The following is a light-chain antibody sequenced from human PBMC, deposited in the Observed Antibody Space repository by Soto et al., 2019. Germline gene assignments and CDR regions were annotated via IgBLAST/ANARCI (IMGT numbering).Light chain of an antibody. V-gene: IGLV2-14*01. CDR2: DVT. Sequence: QSVLTQPASVSGFPGQSITISCTGSSSDIGAYDYVSWYQQRPVKAPKLMIFDVTNRPSGVSDRFSGSKSGNTASLTISGLQTEDEADYYCSSYTSSSTPYVFGTGTKVTVL. CDR1: SSDIGAYDY. CDR3: SSYTSSSTPYV. J-gene: IGLJ1*01.